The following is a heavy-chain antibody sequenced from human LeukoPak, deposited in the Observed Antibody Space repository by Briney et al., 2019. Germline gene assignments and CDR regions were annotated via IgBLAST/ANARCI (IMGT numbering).Heavy chain of an antibody. CDR2: FDPEDGET. J-gene: IGHJ4*02. Sequence: ASVKVSCKVSGYTLTELSMHWVRQAPGKGLEWMGGFDPEDGETIYAQKLQGRVTMTEDTSTDTAYMELSSLRSEDTAVYYCATAAGYCSGGSCYQYDYWGQGTLVTVSS. CDR1: GYTLTELS. CDR3: ATAAGYCSGGSCYQYDY. D-gene: IGHD2-15*01. V-gene: IGHV1-24*01.